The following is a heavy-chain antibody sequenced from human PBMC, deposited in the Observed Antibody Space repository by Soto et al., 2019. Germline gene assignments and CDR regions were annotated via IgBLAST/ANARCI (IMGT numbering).Heavy chain of an antibody. Sequence: LSLTCTVSGGSISSGGYYWSWILQHPGKGLEWIGYIYYSGSTYYNPSLKSRVTISVDTSKNQFSLKLSSVTAADTAVYYCARVRMNWFDPWGQGTLVTVSS. CDR2: IYYSGST. V-gene: IGHV4-31*03. J-gene: IGHJ5*02. CDR1: GGSISSGGYY. CDR3: ARVRMNWFDP.